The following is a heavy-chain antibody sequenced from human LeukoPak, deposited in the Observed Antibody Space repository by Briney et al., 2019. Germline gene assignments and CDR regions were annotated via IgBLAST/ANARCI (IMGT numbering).Heavy chain of an antibody. CDR1: GYSISSGYY. D-gene: IGHD3-10*01. CDR2: IYHSGST. J-gene: IGHJ4*02. Sequence: SETLSLTCSVSGYSISSGYYWGWIRQPPGKGLEWIGSIYHSGSTYYNPSLKSRVTIPVDTSKNQLSLKLTSVTAADTAVYYCAGDEEINWFFYWGQGTLVTVSS. CDR3: AGDEEINWFFY. V-gene: IGHV4-38-2*02.